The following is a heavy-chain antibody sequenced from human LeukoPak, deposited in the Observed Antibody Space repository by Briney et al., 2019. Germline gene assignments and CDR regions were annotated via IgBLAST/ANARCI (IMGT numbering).Heavy chain of an antibody. CDR3: ARVSDSSSWYPSYYFDY. CDR2: ISYDGSNK. CDR1: GFTFSSYA. J-gene: IGHJ4*02. Sequence: GGSLRLSCVASGFTFSSYAMHWVRQAPGKGLEWVAVISYDGSNKYYADSVKGRFTISRDNSKNTLYLQMNSLRAEDTAVYYCARVSDSSSWYPSYYFDYWGQGTLVTVSS. V-gene: IGHV3-30-3*01. D-gene: IGHD6-13*01.